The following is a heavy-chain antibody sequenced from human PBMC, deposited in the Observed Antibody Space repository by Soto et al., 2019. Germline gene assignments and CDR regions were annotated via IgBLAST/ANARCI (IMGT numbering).Heavy chain of an antibody. CDR1: GLTLSTSS. CDR3: AKAYRSKTTVNWFAP. V-gene: IGHV3-23*01. J-gene: IGHJ5*02. D-gene: IGHD4-4*01. CDR2: IRSSASIT. Sequence: GGSMRLSCAAFGLTLSTSSMNWVRQATGKGLEWISDIRSSASITDYADSVKGRFTISRDNSKNTLYLQMNSLRAEDTAVYYCAKAYRSKTTVNWFAPWGQGTLVTVSS.